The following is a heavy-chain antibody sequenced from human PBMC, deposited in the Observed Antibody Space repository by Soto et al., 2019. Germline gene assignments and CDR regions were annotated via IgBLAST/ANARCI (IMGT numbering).Heavy chain of an antibody. Sequence: EVQLVESGGGLVQPGGSVRLSCAASGFTFSNYWMHWVRQTPGKGLVWVSRVGSDGRGATYADSVKGRFTISRDNAKNTLYLQMDSLRVEDTAMYHFGRDGLMHGPDMDQWGQGILVTVSS. D-gene: IGHD3-16*01. J-gene: IGHJ4*02. CDR1: GFTFSNYW. CDR3: GRDGLMHGPDMDQ. CDR2: VGSDGRGA. V-gene: IGHV3-74*01.